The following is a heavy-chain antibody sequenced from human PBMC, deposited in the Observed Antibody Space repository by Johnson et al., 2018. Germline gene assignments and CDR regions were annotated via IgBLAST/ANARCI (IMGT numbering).Heavy chain of an antibody. CDR3: AKHSVGARDY. V-gene: IGHV3-66*02. CDR1: GFTVSSNY. Sequence: VRLVECGGGLVQPGGSLRLSCAASGFTVSSNYMSWVRQAPGKGLEWVSVIYTGGSTYYADSVKGRLTISRDNSKNTLFLQMNSLRPEDTAIYYCAKHSVGARDYWGQGTLVTVSS. CDR2: IYTGGST. D-gene: IGHD1-26*01. J-gene: IGHJ4*02.